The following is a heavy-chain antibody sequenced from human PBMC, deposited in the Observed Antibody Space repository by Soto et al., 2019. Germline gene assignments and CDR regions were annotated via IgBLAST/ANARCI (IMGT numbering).Heavy chain of an antibody. CDR1: GYTFSTFA. CDR2: VNGGDGNT. Sequence: QVPLVQSGAEVKKPGASVKISCKASGYTFSTFAIHWVRQAPGQRPEWMGWVNGGDGNTRFSQNFQGRVTLTRDASATTAYMELSSLRSEDTDVYYCARSSGWYALDIWGQGTMVSVSS. V-gene: IGHV1-3*01. D-gene: IGHD6-19*01. CDR3: ARSSGWYALDI. J-gene: IGHJ3*02.